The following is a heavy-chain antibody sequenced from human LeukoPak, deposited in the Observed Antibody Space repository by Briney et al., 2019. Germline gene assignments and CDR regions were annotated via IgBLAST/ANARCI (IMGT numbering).Heavy chain of an antibody. Sequence: PGGSLRLSCAASGFTFSSYSMNWVRQAPGKGLEWVSSISSSSSYIYYADSVKGRFTISRDNAKNSLYLQMNSLRAEDTAVYYCARDRHIVVVPAAIRRSSYFDYWGQGTLVTVSS. CDR1: GFTFSSYS. J-gene: IGHJ4*02. V-gene: IGHV3-21*01. CDR2: ISSSSSYI. CDR3: ARDRHIVVVPAAIRRSSYFDY. D-gene: IGHD2-2*02.